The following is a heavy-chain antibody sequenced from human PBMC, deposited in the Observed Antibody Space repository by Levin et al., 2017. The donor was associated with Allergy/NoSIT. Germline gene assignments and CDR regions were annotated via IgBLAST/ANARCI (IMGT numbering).Heavy chain of an antibody. CDR1: GDSISSYY. V-gene: IGHV4-59*01. CDR2: IHYDGKT. CDR3: AREYGGDWYFDL. J-gene: IGHJ2*01. D-gene: IGHD2-21*01. Sequence: SETLSLTCTVSGDSISSYYWTWIRQPPGRGLEWIGYIHYDGKTNYNPSLRSRITIYLDTSKNEFSLKLRSVTAADTAVYYCAREYGGDWYFDLWGRGTLVTVSS.